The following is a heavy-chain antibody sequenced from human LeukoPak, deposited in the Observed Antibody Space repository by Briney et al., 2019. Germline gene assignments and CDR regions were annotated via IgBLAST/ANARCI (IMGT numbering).Heavy chain of an antibody. D-gene: IGHD6-19*01. CDR3: ARLERTVALLYY. V-gene: IGHV4-39*01. CDR1: GGSISSSDYH. J-gene: IGHJ4*02. CDR2: IYYSGST. Sequence: SETLSLTCTVSGGSISSSDYHWGWIRQPPGKELEWIGTIYYSGSTSYNPSLKSRVTISVDTSKNQFSLKLSSVTAADTAVYYCARLERTVALLYYWGQGTLVTVSS.